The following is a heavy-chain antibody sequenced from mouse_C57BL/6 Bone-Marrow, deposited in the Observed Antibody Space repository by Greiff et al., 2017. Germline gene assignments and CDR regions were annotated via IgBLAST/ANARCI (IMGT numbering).Heavy chain of an antibody. V-gene: IGHV1-80*01. CDR1: GYAFSSSW. J-gene: IGHJ4*01. CDR3: GRQLRLRRYSMDY. D-gene: IGHD3-2*02. Sequence: QVQLQQSGAELVTPGASVKISCKASGYAFSSSWMNWVKQRPGKGLEWIGQIYPGDGDTNYNGKFKGKATLSADQSSSTAYMQLSSLTSEDSAVYFCGRQLRLRRYSMDYWGQGTSGTVSS. CDR2: IYPGDGDT.